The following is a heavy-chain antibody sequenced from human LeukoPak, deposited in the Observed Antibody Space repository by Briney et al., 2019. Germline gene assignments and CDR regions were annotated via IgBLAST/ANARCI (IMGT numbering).Heavy chain of an antibody. J-gene: IGHJ4*02. D-gene: IGHD1-26*01. CDR3: AGGSGSPDY. Sequence: EWMGIXNPAXGSTTYAXKXQGRLTMTRDTSTSTVSMELSSLKSEDTALYXCAGGSGSPDYWGQGTLVTVSS. V-gene: IGHV1-46*01. CDR2: XNPAXGST.